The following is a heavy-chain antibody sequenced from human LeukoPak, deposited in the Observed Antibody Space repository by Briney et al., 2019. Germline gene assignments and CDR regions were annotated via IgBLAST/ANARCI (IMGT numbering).Heavy chain of an antibody. J-gene: IGHJ4*01. CDR1: GDPISSHSDY. CDR3: AREYSAFDH. D-gene: IGHD4-11*01. Sequence: SETLSLTCTVSGDPISSHSDYKWTWIRQPPGKGLERIGYVYHNGNINYNPFLGSRLTISVDTSKNQFSLRLTSVTAADTAVYFCAREYSAFDHWGHGTLVTVSS. V-gene: IGHV4-61*08. CDR2: VYHNGNI.